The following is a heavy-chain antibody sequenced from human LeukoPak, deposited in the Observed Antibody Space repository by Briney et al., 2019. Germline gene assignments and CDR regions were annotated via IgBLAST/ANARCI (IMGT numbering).Heavy chain of an antibody. D-gene: IGHD2-15*01. J-gene: IGHJ4*02. CDR1: GYTFTNYA. Sequence: GASVKVSCKASGYTFTNYAMNWVRQAPGQGLEWMGWINTNTGNPTYAQGFTGRFVFSVDTSVTTAYLQISRLKAEDTAVYYCARPYCSGDNCHSYFDHWGQGTLVTVSS. V-gene: IGHV7-4-1*02. CDR2: INTNTGNP. CDR3: ARPYCSGDNCHSYFDH.